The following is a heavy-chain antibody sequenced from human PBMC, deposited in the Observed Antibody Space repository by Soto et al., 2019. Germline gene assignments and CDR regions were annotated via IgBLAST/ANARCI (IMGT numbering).Heavy chain of an antibody. Sequence: PSETLSLTCTVSGASISGFYWSWIRKSAGKGLEWIGRIYATGTTDYNPSLKSRGMMSVDTSKKQFSLKLRSVTAADTAAYFCVREVKKTFPDLFDPWGQGISVPVSS. J-gene: IGHJ5*02. V-gene: IGHV4-4*07. D-gene: IGHD4-4*01. CDR3: VREVKKTFPDLFDP. CDR2: IYATGTT. CDR1: GASISGFY.